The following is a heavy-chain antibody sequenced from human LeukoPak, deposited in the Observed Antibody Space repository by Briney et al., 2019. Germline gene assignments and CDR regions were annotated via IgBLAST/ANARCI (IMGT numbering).Heavy chain of an antibody. Sequence: QPGGSLRLSCAASGFTFSNYWMHWVRQAPGKGLVWVSRISSDGSGTNYADSVKGRFTISRDNAKNVLYLQMNSLRVEDTAVYYCTRDLGGATWGEWNYWGQGTLVTVSS. CDR3: TRDLGGATWGEWNY. J-gene: IGHJ4*02. V-gene: IGHV3-74*01. D-gene: IGHD1-26*01. CDR1: GFTFSNYW. CDR2: ISSDGSGT.